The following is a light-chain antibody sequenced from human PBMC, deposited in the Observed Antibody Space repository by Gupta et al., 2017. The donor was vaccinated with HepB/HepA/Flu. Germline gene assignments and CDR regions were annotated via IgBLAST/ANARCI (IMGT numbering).Light chain of an antibody. CDR2: EVD. CDR3: TSDTTSSTYV. V-gene: IGLV2-18*02. J-gene: IGLJ1*01. Sequence: QSALTQPPSVSGSPGQSVTISCTGTSSDIGSYNRVSWYQQSPGTAPKLIIYEVDKRPAGVPDRFSASKSGNTASLTISGHQTEDDADYYYTSDTTSSTYVFGSGTKVTVL. CDR1: SSDIGSYNR.